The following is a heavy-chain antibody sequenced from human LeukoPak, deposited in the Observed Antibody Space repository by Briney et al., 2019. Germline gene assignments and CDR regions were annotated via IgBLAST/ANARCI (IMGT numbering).Heavy chain of an antibody. CDR3: ARTYSSGWGHYFDY. CDR1: GYTFTRCG. V-gene: IGHV1-18*01. J-gene: IGHJ4*02. D-gene: IGHD6-19*01. Sequence: GASVKVSCKAAGYTFTRCGICWVREAPGHGLEWMGWMSAYNGNTNYAQKLQGRDSRTTDTSTSTAYMELRSLRSDDTAVYYCARTYSSGWGHYFDYWGEGTLVSASS. CDR2: MSAYNGNT.